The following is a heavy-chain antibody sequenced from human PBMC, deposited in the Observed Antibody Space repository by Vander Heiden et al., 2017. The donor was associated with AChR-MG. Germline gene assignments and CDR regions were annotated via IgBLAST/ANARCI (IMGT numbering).Heavy chain of an antibody. V-gene: IGHV3-7*01. CDR2: IKQDGSEK. D-gene: IGHD4-4*01. J-gene: IGHJ6*02. CDR3: AREDYSNFYYYYGMDV. CDR1: GFTFSSYW. Sequence: EVQLVESGGGLVQPGGSLRLSCAASGFTFSSYWMSWVRQAPGKGLEWVANIKQDGSEKYYVDSVKGRFTISRDNAKNSLYLQMNSLRAEDTAVYYCAREDYSNFYYYYGMDVWGQGTTVTVSS.